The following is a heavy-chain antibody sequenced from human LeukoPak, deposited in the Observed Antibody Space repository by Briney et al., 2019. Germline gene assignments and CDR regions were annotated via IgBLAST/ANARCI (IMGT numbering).Heavy chain of an antibody. J-gene: IGHJ3*02. CDR2: LSGALNII. CDR3: ARDRSHTIFGVVIRRDAFDI. D-gene: IGHD3-3*01. CDR1: GFNIRDHY. V-gene: IGHV3-11*04. Sequence: GGSLRLSCAASGFNIRDHYMGWIRQAPGKGLEWVSYLSGALNIIYYADSVKGRFTISRDNAKNSLYLQMNSLRAEDTAVYYCARDRSHTIFGVVIRRDAFDIWGQGTMVTVSS.